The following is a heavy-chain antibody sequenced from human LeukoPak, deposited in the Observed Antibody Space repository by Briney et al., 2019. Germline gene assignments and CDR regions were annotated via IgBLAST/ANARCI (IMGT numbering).Heavy chain of an antibody. CDR3: ARGGRYCGGDCYDFDY. CDR2: IYYSGST. V-gene: IGHV4-31*03. CDR1: GGSISSGGYY. J-gene: IGHJ4*02. D-gene: IGHD2-21*02. Sequence: SETLSLTCTVSGGSISSGGYYWSWIRQHPGKGLEWIGYIYYSGSTYYNPSLKSRVTISVDTSKNQFSLKLSSVTAADTAVYYCARGGRYCGGDCYDFDYWGQGTLVTVSS.